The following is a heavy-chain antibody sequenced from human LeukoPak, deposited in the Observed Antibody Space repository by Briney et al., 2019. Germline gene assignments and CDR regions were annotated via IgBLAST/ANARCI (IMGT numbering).Heavy chain of an antibody. CDR1: GFSVSSKY. Sequence: PGGSLRLSCAISGFSVSSKYMSWVRQPPGKGPEWVSVIYNDGSTYYADSVKGRFTISRDNAKDTVYLQMNSLRAEDTAVYYCARVSIGWYSFDYWGQGTLVTVSS. D-gene: IGHD6-19*01. CDR2: IYNDGST. V-gene: IGHV3-53*01. CDR3: ARVSIGWYSFDY. J-gene: IGHJ4*02.